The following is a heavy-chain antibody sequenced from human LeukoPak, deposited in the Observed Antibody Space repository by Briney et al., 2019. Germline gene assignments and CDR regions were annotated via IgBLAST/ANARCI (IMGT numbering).Heavy chain of an antibody. D-gene: IGHD2-21*02. Sequence: GESLKISCEGSGYSFSNYWIGWVRQMPGKGLEWMGIIYPGDCETRYSPSFQGLVTISVDKSISTAYLQWSSLKASDTAMYYCAIPPGYCGNDCSFDHWGQGTLVTVPS. V-gene: IGHV5-51*01. J-gene: IGHJ4*02. CDR2: IYPGDCET. CDR3: AIPPGYCGNDCSFDH. CDR1: GYSFSNYW.